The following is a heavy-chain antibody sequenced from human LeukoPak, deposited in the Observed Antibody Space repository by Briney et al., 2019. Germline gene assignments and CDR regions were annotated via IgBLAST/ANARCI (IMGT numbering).Heavy chain of an antibody. CDR3: ARDGSYCSSTSCYGVAGYFDY. J-gene: IGHJ4*02. CDR1: GFTFSSYS. Sequence: GGSLRLSCAASGFTFSSYSMNWVRQAPGKGLEWVSSISSSSSYIYYADSVKGRFTISRDNAKNSLYLQMNSLRAEDTAVCYCARDGSYCSSTSCYGVAGYFDYWGQGTLVTVSS. V-gene: IGHV3-21*01. CDR2: ISSSSSYI. D-gene: IGHD2-2*01.